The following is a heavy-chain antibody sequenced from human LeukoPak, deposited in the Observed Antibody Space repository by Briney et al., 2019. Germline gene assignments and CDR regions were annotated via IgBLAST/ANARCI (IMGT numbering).Heavy chain of an antibody. J-gene: IGHJ4*02. CDR2: ISSSSSYI. CDR3: ARRASAYSHPYDY. CDR1: GFTFSSYS. V-gene: IGHV3-21*04. Sequence: GGSLRLSCAASGFTFSSYSMNWVRQAPGKGLEWVSSISSSSSYIYYADSVKGRFTISRDHSKNTLYLQMNSLRAEDTAVYYCARRASAYSHPYDYWGQGTLVTVSS. D-gene: IGHD4/OR15-4a*01.